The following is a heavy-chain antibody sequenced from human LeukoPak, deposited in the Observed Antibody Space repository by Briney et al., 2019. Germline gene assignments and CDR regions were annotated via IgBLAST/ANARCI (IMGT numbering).Heavy chain of an antibody. CDR2: IYPSDSDT. Sequence: GASLQISCECAGSIFTNYWIGWGRPLAGKGVEGMGVIYPSDSDTKYSPSFQGHVTISADKSISTAYLQWSSLKASDTAMYYCARPNRGALFDYWGQGTLVTVSS. CDR1: GSIFTNYW. J-gene: IGHJ4*02. V-gene: IGHV5-51*01. CDR3: ARPNRGALFDY. D-gene: IGHD1-14*01.